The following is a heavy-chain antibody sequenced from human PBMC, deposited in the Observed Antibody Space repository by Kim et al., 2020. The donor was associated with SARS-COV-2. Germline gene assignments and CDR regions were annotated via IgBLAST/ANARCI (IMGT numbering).Heavy chain of an antibody. V-gene: IGHV4-31*03. Sequence: SETLSLTCTVSGGSISSGGYYWSWIRQHPGKGLEWIGYIYYSGSTYYNPSLKSRVTISVDTSKTQFSLKLSSVTAADTAVYYCARGGDGYCSGGSCYRFDYWGQGTLVTVSS. CDR3: ARGGDGYCSGGSCYRFDY. D-gene: IGHD2-15*01. J-gene: IGHJ4*02. CDR1: GGSISSGGYY. CDR2: IYYSGST.